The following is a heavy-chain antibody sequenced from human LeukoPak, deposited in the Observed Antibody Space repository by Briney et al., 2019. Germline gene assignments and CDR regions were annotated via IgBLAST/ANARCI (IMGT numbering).Heavy chain of an antibody. J-gene: IGHJ6*02. CDR2: INSDGTSV. V-gene: IGHV3-74*03. CDR3: GRSHYYDSSGNFYYYYAMDV. CDR1: GYSFRSYW. Sequence: GGSLRLSRAASGYSFRSYWMHWVRHVPGKGLVWVSRINSDGTSVMYADSVKGRFTIFRDNAKNTLYLQMDSLRAEDTGVYYCGRSHYYDSSGNFYYYYAMDVWGQGTTVTVSS. D-gene: IGHD3-22*01.